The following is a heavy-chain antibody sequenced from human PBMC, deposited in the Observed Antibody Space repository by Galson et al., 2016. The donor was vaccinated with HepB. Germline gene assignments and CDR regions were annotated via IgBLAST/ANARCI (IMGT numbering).Heavy chain of an antibody. Sequence: PALVKPTQTLTLTCSFSGFSFTTSRVGVGWIRQSPGKALEWLTIIYWDDDKRYSPSLSNRLTVTKDTSKNQVILAMSDMDPVDTGTYFCVRVSIEVLGIKTFDYWGQGTLVSASS. CDR2: IYWDDDK. CDR1: GFSFTTSRVG. J-gene: IGHJ4*02. V-gene: IGHV2-5*04. D-gene: IGHD2/OR15-2a*01. CDR3: VRVSIEVLGIKTFDY.